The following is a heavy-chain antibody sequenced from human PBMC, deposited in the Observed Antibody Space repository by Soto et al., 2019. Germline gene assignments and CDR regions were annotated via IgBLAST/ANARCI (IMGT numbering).Heavy chain of an antibody. CDR2: IIPIFRTA. D-gene: IGHD2-21*02. CDR3: AGGRSRHDCGGY. J-gene: IGHJ4*02. CDR1: GGTFSSYA. V-gene: IGHV1-69*12. Sequence: QVQLVQSGAEVKKPGSSVKVSCKASGGTFSSYAISWVRQAPGQGLEWMGGIIPIFRTANFAQKFQGRVTMTEDYSTSTANMELSSPRSEETAVDYCAGGRSRHDCGGYWGQGTLVTVSS.